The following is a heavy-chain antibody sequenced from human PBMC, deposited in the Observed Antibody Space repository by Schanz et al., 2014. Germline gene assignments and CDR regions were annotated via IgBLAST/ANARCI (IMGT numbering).Heavy chain of an antibody. D-gene: IGHD3-16*01. V-gene: IGHV3-21*01. CDR1: GFIFTSYS. J-gene: IGHJ4*02. Sequence: EVQLVESGGGLVKSGGSLRLSCATSGFIFTSYSMHWVRQAPGKGLEWVSYISSSSSYIYYADSMKGRFTISRDNAKNSLYLQMNSLRAEDTAVYYCARDYAGFDCWGQGTLVTVSS. CDR3: ARDYAGFDC. CDR2: ISSSSSYI.